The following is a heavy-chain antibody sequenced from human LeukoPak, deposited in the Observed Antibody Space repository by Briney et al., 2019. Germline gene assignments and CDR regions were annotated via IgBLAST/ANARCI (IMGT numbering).Heavy chain of an antibody. Sequence: LSETLSLTCTVSGGPISSYYWSWIRQPAGKGLEWIGRIYSSGDTNYNPSLKSRVTMSIDTSKKQFSLNLSSVTAADTAVYYCAAYQQQLAFDYWGQGTLVTVSS. CDR2: IYSSGDT. CDR1: GGPISSYY. J-gene: IGHJ4*02. CDR3: AAYQQQLAFDY. D-gene: IGHD6-13*01. V-gene: IGHV4-4*07.